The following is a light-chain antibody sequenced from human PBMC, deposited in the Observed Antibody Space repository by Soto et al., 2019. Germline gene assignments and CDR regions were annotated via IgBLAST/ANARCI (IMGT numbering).Light chain of an antibody. CDR1: QSISNNY. J-gene: IGKJ3*01. CDR3: QLYGRSPPFT. CDR2: GAS. Sequence: EIVLTQSPGTLSLSPGDRATLSCRASQSISNNYLAWYQQKPGQAPRLLIYGASMRATGIPDRLSGSGSGNDSSLTLSRLEPEDFAVYYCQLYGRSPPFTFGPGTKLDIK. V-gene: IGKV3-20*01.